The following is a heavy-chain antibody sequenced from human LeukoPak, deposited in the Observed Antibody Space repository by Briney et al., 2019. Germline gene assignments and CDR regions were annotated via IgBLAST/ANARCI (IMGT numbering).Heavy chain of an antibody. J-gene: IGHJ6*03. V-gene: IGHV4-39*01. Sequence: SETLSLTCTVSGGSITSSSHYWGWIRQPPGKGLEWIGSIYYSGDTYFNPSLKSRVTISVDTSKSQFSLRLSSVTAADTAVYYCVRHRGYYYYYYMDVWGKGTTVTVSS. CDR3: VRHRGYYYYYYMDV. CDR2: IYYSGDT. CDR1: GGSITSSSHY.